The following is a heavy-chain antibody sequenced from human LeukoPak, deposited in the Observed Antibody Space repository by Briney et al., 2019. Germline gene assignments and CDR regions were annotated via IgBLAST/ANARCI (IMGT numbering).Heavy chain of an antibody. CDR1: GGSISTYY. D-gene: IGHD3-22*01. CDR3: ARQENYSSGYFLFDY. V-gene: IGHV4-59*08. CDR2: VYYSGAT. Sequence: SSETLSLTCTVSGGSISTYYWSWIRQPPGKGLEWIGYVYYSGATNYNPSLKSRVTISVDTSKNQFSLKLSSVTAADTAVYYCARQENYSSGYFLFDYWGQGTLVTVSS. J-gene: IGHJ4*02.